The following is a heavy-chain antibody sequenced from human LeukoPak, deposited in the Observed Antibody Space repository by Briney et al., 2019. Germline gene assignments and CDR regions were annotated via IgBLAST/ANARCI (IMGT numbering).Heavy chain of an antibody. Sequence: PSETLSLTCAVYGGSFSDNYWSWIRQPPGKGLEWIGEISHSGSTNYSPSLRSRVTISVDTSKNQFSLNLRSVTAADTAVYYCASPTTVTTSAYRAFDIWGQGTMVTASA. CDR3: ASPTTVTTSAYRAFDI. D-gene: IGHD4-17*01. CDR2: ISHSGST. V-gene: IGHV4-34*01. J-gene: IGHJ3*02. CDR1: GGSFSDNY.